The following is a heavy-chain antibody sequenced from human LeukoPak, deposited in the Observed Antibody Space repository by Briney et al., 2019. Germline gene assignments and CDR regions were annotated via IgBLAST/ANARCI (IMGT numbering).Heavy chain of an antibody. CDR1: GFTFSSYA. J-gene: IGHJ4*02. D-gene: IGHD3-9*01. CDR3: AKDSPHYYDILTGYFDY. CDR2: ISGSGGST. V-gene: IGHV3-23*01. Sequence: GGSLRLSCAASGFTFSSYAMSWVRQAPGKGLEWVSAISGSGGSTYYADSVKGRFTISRDNSKNTLYLQMNSLRAEDTAVYYSAKDSPHYYDILTGYFDYWGQGTLVTVSS.